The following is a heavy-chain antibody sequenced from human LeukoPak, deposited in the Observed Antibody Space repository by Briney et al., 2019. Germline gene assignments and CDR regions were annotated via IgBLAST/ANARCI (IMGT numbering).Heavy chain of an antibody. CDR1: GFTFSSYG. Sequence: GGSLRLSCAASGFTFSSYGMHWVRQAPGKGLEWVAFIRYDGSNKYYADSVKGRFTISRDNSKNSLYLQMNSLRAEDTAVYYCARDNYDSSTPYYFDYWGQGTLVTVSS. D-gene: IGHD3-22*01. CDR3: ARDNYDSSTPYYFDY. J-gene: IGHJ4*02. CDR2: IRYDGSNK. V-gene: IGHV3-30*02.